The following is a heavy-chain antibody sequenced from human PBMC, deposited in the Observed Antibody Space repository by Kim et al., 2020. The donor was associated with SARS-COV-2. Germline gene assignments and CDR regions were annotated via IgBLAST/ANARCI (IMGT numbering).Heavy chain of an antibody. Sequence: SETLSLTCAVYGGSFSGYYWSWIRQPPGKGLEWIGEINHSGSTNYNPSLKSRVTISVDTSKNQFSLKLSSVTAADTAVYYCARCPDTAMVSLPPKNWFDPWGQGTLVTVSS. J-gene: IGHJ5*02. CDR3: ARCPDTAMVSLPPKNWFDP. CDR1: GGSFSGYY. V-gene: IGHV4-34*01. CDR2: INHSGST. D-gene: IGHD5-18*01.